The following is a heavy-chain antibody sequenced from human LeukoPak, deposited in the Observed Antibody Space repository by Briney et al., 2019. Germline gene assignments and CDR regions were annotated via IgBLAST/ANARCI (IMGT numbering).Heavy chain of an antibody. Sequence: GGSLRLSCAASGLTFSNYAMSWFRQAPGKGLEWVSDITSGFTPHYADSVKGRCTISRDNSKNTFNLQMNSLRDEDTAVYYCAKDYSDSRVGDVFFEYWGQGTLVTVSS. V-gene: IGHV3-23*01. CDR3: AKDYSDSRVGDVFFEY. CDR2: ITSGFTP. CDR1: GLTFSNYA. J-gene: IGHJ4*02. D-gene: IGHD1-26*01.